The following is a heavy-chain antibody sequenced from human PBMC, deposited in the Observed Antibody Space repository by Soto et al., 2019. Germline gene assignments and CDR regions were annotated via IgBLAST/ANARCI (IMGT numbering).Heavy chain of an antibody. V-gene: IGHV4-4*02. D-gene: IGHD1-1*01. CDR2: IYHTGST. CDR1: GGSIYRSHH. Sequence: SETLSLTCAVSGGSIYRSHHLGWVRQPPGKGLEWIGEIYHTGSTNYNPSLKSRVTISVDKSKNEFSLKLSSVTAADTAVYYFASCNNWVFLYWGQGTLVTVST. CDR3: ASCNNWVFLY. J-gene: IGHJ4*02.